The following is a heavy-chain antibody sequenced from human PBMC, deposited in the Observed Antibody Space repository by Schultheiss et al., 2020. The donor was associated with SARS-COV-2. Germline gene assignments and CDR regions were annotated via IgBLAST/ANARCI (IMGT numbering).Heavy chain of an antibody. D-gene: IGHD6-19*01. CDR2: IDWDDDF. V-gene: IGHV2-70*04. J-gene: IGHJ5*02. CDR3: ARIQGVAVAGGFDP. Sequence: SGPTLVKPTQTLTLTCTFSGFSLSSSGMRVSWIRQPPGKALEWLARIDWDDDFRYSPSLKSRLTITKDTSKNQVVLTMTNMDPVDTATYYCARIQGVAVAGGFDPWGQGTLVTVSS. CDR1: GFSLSSSGMR.